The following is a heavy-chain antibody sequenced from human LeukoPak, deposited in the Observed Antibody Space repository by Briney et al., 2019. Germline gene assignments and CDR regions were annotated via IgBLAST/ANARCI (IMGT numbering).Heavy chain of an antibody. D-gene: IGHD3-22*01. CDR1: GGSISSSSYY. Sequence: SETLSLTCTVSGGSISSSSYYWGWIRQPPGKGLEWIGSIYYSGSTYYNPSLKSRVTISVDTSKNQFSLKLSSVTAADTAVYYCARVEERLFDGAFDIWGQGTMVTVSS. CDR2: IYYSGST. CDR3: ARVEERLFDGAFDI. J-gene: IGHJ3*02. V-gene: IGHV4-39*07.